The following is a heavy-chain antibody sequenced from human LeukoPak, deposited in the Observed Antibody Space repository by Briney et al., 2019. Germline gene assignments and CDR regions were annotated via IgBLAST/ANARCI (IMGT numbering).Heavy chain of an antibody. Sequence: GGSLRLSCAASGITLSVYWMSWVRQAPGKGLEWVANIKQDGSEKYYRDSVQGRFTFSRDNAKNSLYLQMNSLRAEDTAVYYCARVPIAVAGTGGDYWGQGTLVTVSS. V-gene: IGHV3-7*01. CDR1: GITLSVYW. D-gene: IGHD6-19*01. CDR2: IKQDGSEK. CDR3: ARVPIAVAGTGGDY. J-gene: IGHJ4*02.